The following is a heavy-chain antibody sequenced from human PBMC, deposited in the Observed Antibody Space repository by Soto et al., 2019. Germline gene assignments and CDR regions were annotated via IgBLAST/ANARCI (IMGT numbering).Heavy chain of an antibody. Sequence: SETLSLTCTVSGGSISSHYWSWIRQPPGKGLEWIGYIYNSGNTNYNPSLKSRITMSVDTSKNQFSLKLSSVTAADTAVYYCARGILTVYYSQRGFWYYMDVWGKGTTVTVSS. J-gene: IGHJ6*03. CDR1: GGSISSHY. CDR3: ARGILTVYYSQRGFWYYMDV. V-gene: IGHV4-59*08. CDR2: IYNSGNT. D-gene: IGHD3-9*01.